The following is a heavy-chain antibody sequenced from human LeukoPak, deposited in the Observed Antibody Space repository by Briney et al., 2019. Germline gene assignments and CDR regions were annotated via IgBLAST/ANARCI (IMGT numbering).Heavy chain of an antibody. J-gene: IGHJ5*02. Sequence: PGGSLRLSCAASGFTFSSYWMHWVRQAPGEGLVWVSRTNADGSSTDYADSVKGRFTISRDNAKNTLYLQMNSLRAEDTAVYYCARGVDTVTGGYNWFDPWGQGTLVTVSS. V-gene: IGHV3-74*01. CDR2: TNADGSST. CDR1: GFTFSSYW. D-gene: IGHD5-18*01. CDR3: ARGVDTVTGGYNWFDP.